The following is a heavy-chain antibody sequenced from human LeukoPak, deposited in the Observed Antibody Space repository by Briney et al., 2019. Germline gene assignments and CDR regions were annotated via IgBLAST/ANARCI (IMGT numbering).Heavy chain of an antibody. CDR3: VRAYHPGGWFDP. V-gene: IGHV1-46*01. CDR1: GYTFTSYY. Sequence: ASVKVSCKASGYTFTSYYMHWVRQAPGQGLEWMGIINPSGGSTSYAQKFQGRVTMTRDMSTSTVYMELSSLRSEDTAVYYCVRAYHPGGWFDPWGQGTLVTVSS. CDR2: INPSGGST. J-gene: IGHJ5*02. D-gene: IGHD2-21*01.